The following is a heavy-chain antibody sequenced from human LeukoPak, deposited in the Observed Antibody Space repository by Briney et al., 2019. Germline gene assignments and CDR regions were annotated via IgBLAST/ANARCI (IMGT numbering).Heavy chain of an antibody. J-gene: IGHJ4*02. D-gene: IGHD1-26*01. V-gene: IGHV1-2*02. CDR1: GYTFTSYY. CDR3: ARGYSGSYYFSLDY. CDR2: INPNSGGT. Sequence: ASVKVSCKASGYTFTSYYMHWVRQAPGQGLEWMGWINPNSGGTNYAQKFQGRVTMTRDTSISTAYMELSRLRSDDTAVYYCARGYSGSYYFSLDYWGQGTLVTVSS.